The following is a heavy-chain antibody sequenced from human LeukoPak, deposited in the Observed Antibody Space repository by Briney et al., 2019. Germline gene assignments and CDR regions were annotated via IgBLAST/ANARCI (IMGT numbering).Heavy chain of an antibody. V-gene: IGHV5-51*01. D-gene: IGHD3-22*01. CDR1: GYSFTSYW. Sequence: GESLKISCKGSGYSFTSYWIGWVRQMPGKGLEWMGIIYPGDSDTRYSPSFQGQVTISADKSISTAYLQWSSLKASDTAMYYCARRAPNYDSSGYYMDVWGKGTTVTISS. CDR3: ARRAPNYDSSGYYMDV. CDR2: IYPGDSDT. J-gene: IGHJ6*03.